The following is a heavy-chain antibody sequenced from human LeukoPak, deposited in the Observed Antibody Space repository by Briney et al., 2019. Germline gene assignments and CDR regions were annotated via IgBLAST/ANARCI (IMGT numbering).Heavy chain of an antibody. CDR2: ISGGGGST. CDR3: AKAPLGRCTGAICYYFDY. J-gene: IGHJ4*02. D-gene: IGHD2-15*01. Sequence: GGSLRLSCAASGFTFSTYGMSWVRQAPGKGLEWVSAISGGGGSTYYADSVKGRFTISRDNSKNTLYLQMNSLRAEDAAIYYCAKAPLGRCTGAICYYFDYWGQGTLVTVSS. V-gene: IGHV3-23*01. CDR1: GFTFSTYG.